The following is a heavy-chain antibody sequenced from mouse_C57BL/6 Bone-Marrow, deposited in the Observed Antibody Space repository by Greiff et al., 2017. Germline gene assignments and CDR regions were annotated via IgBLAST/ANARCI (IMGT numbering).Heavy chain of an antibody. J-gene: IGHJ4*01. V-gene: IGHV1-81*01. CDR3: ARRGYYGSSYAMDY. CDR1: GYTFTSYG. CDR2: LYPRSGNT. Sequence: VQLVESGAELARPGASVKLSCKASGYTFTSYGISWVKQRPGQGLGWIGELYPRSGNTYYNEKFKGKATMTADKSSSTAYLELRSLTSEDSAVYVCARRGYYGSSYAMDYWGQGTSVTVSS. D-gene: IGHD1-1*01.